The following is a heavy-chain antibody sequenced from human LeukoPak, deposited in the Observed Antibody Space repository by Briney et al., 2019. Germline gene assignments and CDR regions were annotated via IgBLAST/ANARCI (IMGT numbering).Heavy chain of an antibody. CDR1: AFTFSDYE. J-gene: IGHJ4*02. V-gene: IGHV3-48*03. CDR2: ISGSGGTI. CDR3: AKGEWFTYYDY. Sequence: GGSLRLSCAASAFTFSDYEMNWVRQAPGKGLEWVSYISGSGGTIYYADSVKGRFTISRDNAKNSLSLQMNSLRAEDTAVCYCAKGEWFTYYDYWGQGTLVTVSS. D-gene: IGHD3-3*01.